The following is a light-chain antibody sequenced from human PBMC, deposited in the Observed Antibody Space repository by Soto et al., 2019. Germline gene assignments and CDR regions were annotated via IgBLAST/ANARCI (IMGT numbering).Light chain of an antibody. J-gene: IGKJ1*01. CDR3: QQYGSSPGT. CDR1: RSVSSSF. CDR2: DAS. V-gene: IGKV3-20*01. Sequence: EIVLTQSPGTLSLSPGERATLSCRASRSVSSSFLAWYQQKPGQAPRLLIYDASSRATGIPDRFSGSGSGTDFTLTISRLEPEDFAVYFCQQYGSSPGTCGQGTKVDIK.